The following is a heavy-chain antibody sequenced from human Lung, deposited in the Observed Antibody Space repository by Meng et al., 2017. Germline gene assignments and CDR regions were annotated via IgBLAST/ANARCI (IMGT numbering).Heavy chain of an antibody. CDR3: ASWIYSCGWQ. Sequence: QVQLQKSGLGRVEPSGTLSLTCVVSGGSISSIDWWSWVRQPPGKGLEWIGEIYHGGDTNYNPSLKSRVTIAIDRSKNQFSLKLSSVTAADTAVYYCASWIYSCGWQWGQGTLVTVSS. V-gene: IGHV4/OR15-8*02. D-gene: IGHD6-19*01. CDR2: IYHGGDT. CDR1: GGSISSIDW. J-gene: IGHJ4*02.